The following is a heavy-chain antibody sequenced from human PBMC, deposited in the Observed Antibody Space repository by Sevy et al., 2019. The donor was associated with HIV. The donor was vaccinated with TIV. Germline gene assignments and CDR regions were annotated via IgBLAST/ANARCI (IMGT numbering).Heavy chain of an antibody. CDR2: ISPYSRKT. CDR3: ARAGSLPPKPELQWFGALGLYFYGVDV. Sequence: AAVKVSCKASGYNFNSNGISWVGQAPGQGLEWMGWISPYSRKTNYAQKFQGRVTMTTDTSTSTAYMELRSLRSVDTALYYCARAGSLPPKPELQWFGALGLYFYGVDVWGQGTMVTVSS. D-gene: IGHD3-10*01. CDR1: GYNFNSNG. J-gene: IGHJ6*02. V-gene: IGHV1-18*04.